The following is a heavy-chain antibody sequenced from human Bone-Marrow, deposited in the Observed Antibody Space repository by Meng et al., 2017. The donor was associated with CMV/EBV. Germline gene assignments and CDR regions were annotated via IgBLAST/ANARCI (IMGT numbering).Heavy chain of an antibody. D-gene: IGHD4-17*01. CDR1: GFTFSSYA. J-gene: IGHJ5*02. Sequence: GELVECGGGLVQPGGSLRLSCAASGFTFSSYAMSWVRQAPGKGLEWVSAISGSGGSTYYADSVKGRFTISRDKTNNMLYLQMSSLRAEDTAIYYCASAVPTNRPWGQGILVTVSS. CDR3: ASAVPTNRP. CDR2: ISGSGGST. V-gene: IGHV3-23*04.